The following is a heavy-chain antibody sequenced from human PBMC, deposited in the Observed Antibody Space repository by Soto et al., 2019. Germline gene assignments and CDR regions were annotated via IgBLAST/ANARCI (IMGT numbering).Heavy chain of an antibody. V-gene: IGHV4-59*08. CDR3: AGRDCSGTNCYYLDYYYMDV. Sequence: QVQLQESGPGLVRPSETLSLTCTVSGGSFSSYYWTWIRQSPGKGLEWIGYIYYRGNTAYTPSLRGRLAISIATSKNQFSLRLNSMTATDTAVYYCAGRDCSGTNCYYLDYYYMDVWGKGTTVTVSS. CDR2: IYYRGNT. CDR1: GGSFSSYY. J-gene: IGHJ6*03. D-gene: IGHD2-2*01.